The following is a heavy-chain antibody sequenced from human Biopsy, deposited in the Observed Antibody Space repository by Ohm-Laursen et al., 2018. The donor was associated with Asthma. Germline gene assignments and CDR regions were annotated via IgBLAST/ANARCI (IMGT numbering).Heavy chain of an antibody. Sequence: GSLRLSCAASGFTFGDYWMSWVRQVPGRGLEWVANIKHDGSENNHVDSLKGRFTISRDNAKNSLYLQMNSFRAEDTAVYYCAGTFHFWSPYHAEHYQLWGQGTLVTVSS. V-gene: IGHV3-7*01. J-gene: IGHJ1*01. CDR2: IKHDGSEN. CDR1: GFTFGDYW. CDR3: AGTFHFWSPYHAEHYQL. D-gene: IGHD3-3*02.